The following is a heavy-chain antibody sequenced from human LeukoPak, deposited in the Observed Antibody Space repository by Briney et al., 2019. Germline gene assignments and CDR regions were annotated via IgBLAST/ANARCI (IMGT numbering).Heavy chain of an antibody. V-gene: IGHV4-34*01. CDR1: GGSFSGYY. D-gene: IGHD3-10*01. CDR2: INHSGST. Sequence: SETLSLTCAVYGGSFSGYYWSWIRQPPGKGLEWIGEINHSGSTNYNPSLKSRVTISVDTSKNQFSLKLSSVTAADTAVYYCARRRGVHLDYWGQGTLVTVSS. CDR3: ARRRGVHLDY. J-gene: IGHJ4*02.